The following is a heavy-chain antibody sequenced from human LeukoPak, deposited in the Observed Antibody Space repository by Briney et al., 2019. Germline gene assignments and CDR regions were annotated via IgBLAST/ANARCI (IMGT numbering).Heavy chain of an antibody. CDR1: GYTFTGHY. CDR3: ARSGIRVVGATNFDY. CDR2: INPNSGGT. V-gene: IGHV1-2*06. Sequence: ASVKVSCKASGYTFTGHYMHWVRQAPGQGLEWMGRINPNSGGTNYAQKFQGRVTMTRDTSISTAYMELSRLRSDDTAVYYCARSGIRVVGATNFDYWGQGTLVTVSS. J-gene: IGHJ4*02. D-gene: IGHD1-26*01.